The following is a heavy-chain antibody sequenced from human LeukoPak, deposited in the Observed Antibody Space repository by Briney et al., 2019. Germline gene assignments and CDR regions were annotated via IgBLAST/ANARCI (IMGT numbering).Heavy chain of an antibody. V-gene: IGHV3-23*01. CDR3: AKGGCSSTSCKRGFDY. CDR1: GFTFSSYA. D-gene: IGHD2-2*01. CDR2: ISGSGGST. Sequence: GGSLRLSCAASGFTFSSYAMSWVRQAPGKGLEWVSAISGSGGSTYYADSVKGRFTISRDNSKNTLYLQMNSLRAEDTAVYYCAKGGCSSTSCKRGFDYWGQGTLVTVSS. J-gene: IGHJ4*02.